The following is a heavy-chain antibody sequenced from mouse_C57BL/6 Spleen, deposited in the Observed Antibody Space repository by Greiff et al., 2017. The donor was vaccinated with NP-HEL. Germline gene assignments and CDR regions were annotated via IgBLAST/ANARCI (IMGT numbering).Heavy chain of an antibody. Sequence: QVQLQQSGAELARPGASVKMSCKASGYTFTSYTMHWVKQRPGQGLEWIGYINPSSGYTKYNQKFKDKATLTADKSTSTAYMQLSSLTSEDSAVYYCARWEYYYGSSSYYFDYWGQGTTLTVSS. CDR2: INPSSGYT. V-gene: IGHV1-4*01. CDR3: ARWEYYYGSSSYYFDY. CDR1: GYTFTSYT. D-gene: IGHD1-1*01. J-gene: IGHJ2*01.